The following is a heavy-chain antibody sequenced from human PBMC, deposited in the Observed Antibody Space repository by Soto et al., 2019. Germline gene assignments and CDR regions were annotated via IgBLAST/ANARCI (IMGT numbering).Heavy chain of an antibody. CDR1: GYTFTNSG. V-gene: IGHV1-18*01. CDR3: AREGNLGRWLQPLDF. Sequence: ASVKVSCKASGYTFTNSGFSWVRQAPGQGLEWVGWIRVNNGDTHYAQKLQGRVTMTTDTSKNQFSLRLISVTAADTAKYFCAREGNLGRWLQPLDFWGQGTLVTVSS. D-gene: IGHD5-12*01. J-gene: IGHJ4*02. CDR2: IRVNNGDT.